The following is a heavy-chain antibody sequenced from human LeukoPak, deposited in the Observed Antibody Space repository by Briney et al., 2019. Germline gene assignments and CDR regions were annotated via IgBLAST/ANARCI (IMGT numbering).Heavy chain of an antibody. V-gene: IGHV3-21*01. J-gene: IGHJ4*02. CDR3: YRYYEYNSGGYYYYFDY. D-gene: IGHD3-22*01. CDR2: ISSRSSYI. Sequence: GGSLRLSCGASGFTFSIYSLNWVRQAPGKGLEWVSSISSRSSYIFYADSVEGLFTISRDNAKNSLYLQMKRLRADDTALYYCYRYYEYNSGGYYYYFDYWGQGTLVTVSS. CDR1: GFTFSIYS.